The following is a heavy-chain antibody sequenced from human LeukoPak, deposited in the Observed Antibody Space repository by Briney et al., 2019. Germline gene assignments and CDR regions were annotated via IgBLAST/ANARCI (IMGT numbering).Heavy chain of an antibody. CDR3: ARCRGGNCDYFDY. V-gene: IGHV4-4*07. CDR1: GGCISSDY. Sequence: SETLSLTCTVSGGCISSDYWNWIRQPAGKGLEWIGRIFTSGSTNYNPSLKSRLTMSADTSKNHFSLKLNSVTAADTAVYYCARCRGGNCDYFDYWGQGTLVTVSS. D-gene: IGHD4-23*01. CDR2: IFTSGST. J-gene: IGHJ4*02.